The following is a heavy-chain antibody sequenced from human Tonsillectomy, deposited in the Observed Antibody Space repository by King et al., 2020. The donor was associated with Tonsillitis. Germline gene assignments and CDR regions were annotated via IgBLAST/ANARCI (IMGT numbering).Heavy chain of an antibody. CDR1: GFTFDDYT. V-gene: IGHV3-43*01. Sequence: VQLVESGGVVVQPGGSLRLSCAASGFTFDDYTMHWVRQVPGKALEWVSLISWDGGSTYYADSLKGRFTISRDNSKNSPYLQMNSLTTEDTALYYCAKDAGYSDSSGYFDYWGQGTLVTVSS. CDR3: AKDAGYSDSSGYFDY. J-gene: IGHJ4*02. CDR2: ISWDGGST. D-gene: IGHD3-22*01.